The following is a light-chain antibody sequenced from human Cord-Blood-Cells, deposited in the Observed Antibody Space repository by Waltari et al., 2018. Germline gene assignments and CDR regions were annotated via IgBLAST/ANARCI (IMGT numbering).Light chain of an antibody. CDR3: YQSYSTPT. CDR2: AAT. CDR1: QSISSY. V-gene: IGKV1-39*01. Sequence: DIQMTQPPSSLSASVGDRVTITCRASQSISSYLNWYQQKPGQAPKLLIYAATSLPSGVTSRGSGSGSGTAFTLTISSLEPYAFATYYCYQSYSTPTFGQGTKVEIK. J-gene: IGKJ1*01.